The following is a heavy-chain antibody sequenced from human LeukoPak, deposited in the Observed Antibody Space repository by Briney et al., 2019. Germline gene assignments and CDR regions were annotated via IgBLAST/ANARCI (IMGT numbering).Heavy chain of an antibody. J-gene: IGHJ4*02. V-gene: IGHV3-23*01. D-gene: IGHD3-10*01. CDR1: GFTFSNYG. CDR2: ISDTGDSA. CDR3: ARQKQQLWFGNDFDY. Sequence: GGSLRLSCAASGFTFSNYGMAWVRQAPGKGLEWVSGISDTGDSAYYADSVRGRFTISRDSSKNTLYLQMNSLRAEDTAVYYCARQKQQLWFGNDFDYWGQGTLVTVSS.